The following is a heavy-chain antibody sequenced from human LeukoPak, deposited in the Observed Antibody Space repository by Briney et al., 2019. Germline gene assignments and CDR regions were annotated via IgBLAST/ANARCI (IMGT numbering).Heavy chain of an antibody. V-gene: IGHV3-48*01. Sequence: GGSLRLSCAASGFTFSRYSMNWVRQAPGKGLECVSCISRSPSTIYYADSVQGRFTISRDNAKNTLYLQMNSLRVEDTAVYYCARGIHVGSPMDVRGKGTTVTVSS. CDR3: ARGIHVGSPMDV. J-gene: IGHJ6*03. CDR2: ISRSPSTI. D-gene: IGHD3-10*01. CDR1: GFTFSRYS.